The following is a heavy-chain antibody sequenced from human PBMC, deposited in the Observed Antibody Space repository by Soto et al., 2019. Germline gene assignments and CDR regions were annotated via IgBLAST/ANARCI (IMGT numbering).Heavy chain of an antibody. J-gene: IGHJ3*02. CDR2: IIPIFGTA. CDR1: GGTFSSYA. V-gene: IGHV1-69*06. Sequence: QVQLVQSGAEVKKPGSSVKVSCKASGGTFSSYAISWVRQAPGQGLEWMGGIIPIFGTANYAQKFQGRVTMTADKSTSTAYMELSSLRSEDTAVYYCASPDCSSTSCYPFFFDIWGQGTMVTVSS. CDR3: ASPDCSSTSCYPFFFDI. D-gene: IGHD2-2*01.